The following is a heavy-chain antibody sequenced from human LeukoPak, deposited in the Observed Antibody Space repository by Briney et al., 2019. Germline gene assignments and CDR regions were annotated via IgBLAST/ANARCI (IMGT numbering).Heavy chain of an antibody. V-gene: IGHV2-70*11. CDR2: IDWDGDK. CDR3: ARIVAAAGNGFDP. Sequence: SAPTLLNTTQTHTLTCTLSEFSLSTRGLCVGWIRMPPGKALERLARIDWDGDKHYSTSLKTRLTISKDTSKNQVVLTMTNIDPVDTGTYYCARIVAAAGNGFDPWGQGTLVTVSS. D-gene: IGHD6-13*01. CDR1: EFSLSTRGLC. J-gene: IGHJ5*02.